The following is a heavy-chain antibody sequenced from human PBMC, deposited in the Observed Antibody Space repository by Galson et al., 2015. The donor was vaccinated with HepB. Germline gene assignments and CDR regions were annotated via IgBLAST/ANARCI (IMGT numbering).Heavy chain of an antibody. J-gene: IGHJ4*02. Sequence: SVKVSCKASGYTFTSYGISWVRQAPGQGLEWMGWISAYNGNTNYAQKLQGRVTMTTDTSTSTAYMELRSLRSDDTAVYYCARVAKKYSSGWYETPYFDYWGQGTLVTVSS. V-gene: IGHV1-18*01. CDR3: ARVAKKYSSGWYETPYFDY. CDR1: GYTFTSYG. D-gene: IGHD6-19*01. CDR2: ISAYNGNT.